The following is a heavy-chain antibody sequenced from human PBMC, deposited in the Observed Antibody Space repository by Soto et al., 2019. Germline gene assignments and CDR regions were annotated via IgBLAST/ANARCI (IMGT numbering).Heavy chain of an antibody. J-gene: IGHJ6*02. V-gene: IGHV1-18*01. D-gene: IGHD3-10*01. CDR3: ARDAFVVGGWRYYVSGSVGIYYYGMDV. CDR1: GYTFTSYG. Sequence: QVQLVQSGAEVKKPGASVKVSCKASGYTFTSYGISWVRQAPGQGLEWMGWISAYNGNTNYAQKLQGRVTMTTDTSTSTAHMELSSLRSDDTAVYYCARDAFVVGGWRYYVSGSVGIYYYGMDVWGQGTTVTVSS. CDR2: ISAYNGNT.